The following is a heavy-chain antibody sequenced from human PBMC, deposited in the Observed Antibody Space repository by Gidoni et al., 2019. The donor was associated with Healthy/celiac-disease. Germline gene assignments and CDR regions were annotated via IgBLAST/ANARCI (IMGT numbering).Heavy chain of an antibody. CDR3: ASTLGEGAAAGTGAFDI. Sequence: QVQLQQWGAGLLKPSETLSLTCAVYGGSFSGYYWSWIRQPPGKGLEWIGEINHSGSTNYNPSLKSRVTISVDTSKNQFSLKLSSVTAADTAVYYCASTLGEGAAAGTGAFDIWGQGTMVTVSS. CDR1: GGSFSGYY. CDR2: INHSGST. V-gene: IGHV4-34*01. J-gene: IGHJ3*02. D-gene: IGHD6-13*01.